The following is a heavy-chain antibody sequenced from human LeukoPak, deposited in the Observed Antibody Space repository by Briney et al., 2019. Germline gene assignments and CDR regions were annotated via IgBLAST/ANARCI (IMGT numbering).Heavy chain of an antibody. J-gene: IGHJ6*03. CDR2: INPNSGGT. D-gene: IGHD2-15*01. CDR1: GYTFTGYY. CDR3: ARDGGLYCSGGNCYGGLDYYYYMDV. Sequence: ASVKVSCKASGYTFTGYYMHWVRQAPGQGLEWMGWINPNSGGTNYAQKFQGRVTMTRDTSISTAYMELSSLRSEDTAVYYCARDGGLYCSGGNCYGGLDYYYYMDVWGKGTTVTVSS. V-gene: IGHV1-2*02.